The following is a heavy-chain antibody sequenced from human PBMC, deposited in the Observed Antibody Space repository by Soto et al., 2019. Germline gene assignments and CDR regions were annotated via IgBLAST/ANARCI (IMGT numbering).Heavy chain of an antibody. CDR2: IYYSGST. J-gene: IGHJ5*02. CDR1: GGSISSYY. V-gene: IGHV4-59*08. D-gene: IGHD3-3*01. CDR3: ARITYDFWSGYQGGWFDP. Sequence: QVQLQESGPGLVKPSETLSLTCTVSGGSISSYYWSWIRQPPGKGLEWIGYIYYSGSTNYNPSLQRRVTISVDTSKNQFSLKLSSVTAADTAVYYCARITYDFWSGYQGGWFDPWGQGTLVTVSS.